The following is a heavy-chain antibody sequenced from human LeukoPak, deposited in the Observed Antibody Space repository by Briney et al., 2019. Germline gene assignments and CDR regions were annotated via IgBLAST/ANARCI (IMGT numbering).Heavy chain of an antibody. Sequence: SETLSLTCAVYGGSFSGYYWSWIRQSPGKGLEWIGEINHSGSTNYNPSLKSRVTISVDTSKNQFSLKLSSVTAADTAVYYCARGVVIAPQTFDYWGQGTLVTVSS. J-gene: IGHJ4*02. V-gene: IGHV4-34*01. CDR2: INHSGST. CDR3: ARGVVIAPQTFDY. D-gene: IGHD2-21*01. CDR1: GGSFSGYY.